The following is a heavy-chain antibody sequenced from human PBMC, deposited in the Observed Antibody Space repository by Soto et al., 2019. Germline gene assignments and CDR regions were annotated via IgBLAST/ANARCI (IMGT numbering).Heavy chain of an antibody. CDR3: ATGSIAAAGSLYYYYGMEV. Sequence: TRSLTCAVSGGSISSGGYSWSLIRQPPGKGLEWIGYIYHSGSTYYNPSLTSRVTISVDRSKNQFSLKLSSVTAADTAVYYCATGSIAAAGSLYYYYGMEVWGQGTTVTVSS. CDR1: GGSISSGGYS. V-gene: IGHV4-30-2*01. CDR2: IYHSGST. J-gene: IGHJ6*02. D-gene: IGHD6-13*01.